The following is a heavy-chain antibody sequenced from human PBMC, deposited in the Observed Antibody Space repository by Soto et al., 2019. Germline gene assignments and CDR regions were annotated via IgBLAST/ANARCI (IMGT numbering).Heavy chain of an antibody. V-gene: IGHV3-23*01. D-gene: IGHD1-1*01. Sequence: PGGSLRLSCAASGFTFSSYAMYWVRQATGKGLEWVSIICGSDDRTWYADSVKCRFTISRDNSKNTLFLQLNVLRAEYTAVYDCAKILYRNDDMIFEQRGQGT. CDR2: ICGSDDRT. CDR3: AKILYRNDDMIFEQ. J-gene: IGHJ4*02. CDR1: GFTFSSYA.